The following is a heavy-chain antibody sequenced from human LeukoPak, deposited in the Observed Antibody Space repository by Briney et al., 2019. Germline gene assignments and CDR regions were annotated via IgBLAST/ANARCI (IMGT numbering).Heavy chain of an antibody. CDR2: INPSGGST. CDR3: ARDRYYDSSGYYTRYYFDY. V-gene: IGHV1-46*01. CDR1: GYTFTSYY. Sequence: ASVKVSCKASGYTFTSYYMHWLRQAPGQGLEWMGIINPSGGSTSYAQKFQGGVTMTRDTSTSTVYMELSSLRSEDTAVYYCARDRYYDSSGYYTRYYFDYWGQGTLVTVSS. D-gene: IGHD3-22*01. J-gene: IGHJ4*02.